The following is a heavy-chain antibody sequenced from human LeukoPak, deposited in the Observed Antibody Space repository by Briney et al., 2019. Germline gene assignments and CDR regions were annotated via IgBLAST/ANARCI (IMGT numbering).Heavy chain of an antibody. CDR1: GFTVSTNY. V-gene: IGHV3-53*01. D-gene: IGHD6-19*01. J-gene: IGHJ5*02. Sequence: GGSLRLSCAASGFTVSTNYMSWVRQAPGKGLEWVSTITADGISTYYVDSVKGRFTVSRDNSKNTLHLQMNSLRAEDTAVYYCAIHDYSGWYFSWGRGTLVTVSS. CDR2: ITADGIST. CDR3: AIHDYSGWYFS.